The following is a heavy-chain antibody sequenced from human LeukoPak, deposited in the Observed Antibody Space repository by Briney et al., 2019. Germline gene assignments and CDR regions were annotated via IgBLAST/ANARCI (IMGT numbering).Heavy chain of an antibody. J-gene: IGHJ5*02. Sequence: SETLSLTCTVSGGSISSSSYYWGWIRQPPGKGLEWIGSIYYSGSTYYNPSLKSRVTISVDTSKNQFSLKLSSGTAADTAVYYCARSGSYSGWFDPWGQGTLVTVPS. CDR3: ARSGSYSGWFDP. D-gene: IGHD1-26*01. V-gene: IGHV4-39*01. CDR1: GGSISSSSYY. CDR2: IYYSGST.